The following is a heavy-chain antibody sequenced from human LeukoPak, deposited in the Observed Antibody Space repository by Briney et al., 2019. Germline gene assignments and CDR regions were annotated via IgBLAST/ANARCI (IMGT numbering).Heavy chain of an antibody. Sequence: GGSLRLSCAASGSTFSNAWMSWVRQAPGKGLEWVGRIKSKTDGGTTDYAAPVKGRFTISRDDSKNTLYLQMNSLKTEDTAVYYCTTVHYDFWSGRPTYYFDYWGQGTLVTVSS. CDR2: IKSKTDGGTT. J-gene: IGHJ4*02. CDR3: TTVHYDFWSGRPTYYFDY. V-gene: IGHV3-15*01. D-gene: IGHD3-3*01. CDR1: GSTFSNAW.